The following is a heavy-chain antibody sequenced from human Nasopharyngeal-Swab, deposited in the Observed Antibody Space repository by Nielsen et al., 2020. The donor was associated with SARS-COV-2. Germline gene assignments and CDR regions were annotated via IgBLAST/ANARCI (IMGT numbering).Heavy chain of an antibody. Sequence: GESLKISCAASGFTFSSYSMNWVRQAPGKGLEWVSSISSSSSYIYYADSVKGRFTISRDNAKNSLYLQMNSLRAEDTAVYYCARDLSYYYDSSGYYYVFDYWGQGTLVTVS. D-gene: IGHD3-22*01. J-gene: IGHJ4*02. V-gene: IGHV3-21*01. CDR1: GFTFSSYS. CDR3: ARDLSYYYDSSGYYYVFDY. CDR2: ISSSSSYI.